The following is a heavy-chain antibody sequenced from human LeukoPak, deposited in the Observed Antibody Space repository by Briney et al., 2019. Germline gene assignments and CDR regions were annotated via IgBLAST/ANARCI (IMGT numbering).Heavy chain of an antibody. J-gene: IGHJ6*03. D-gene: IGHD6-13*01. Sequence: GGSLRLSCAASGFTFSSYGMHWVRQAPGKGLEWVAFIRYDGSNKYYADSVKGRFTISRDNSKNTLYLQMNSLRAEDTAVCYCARESQQLVRYYYYYYYMDVWGKGTTVTVSS. V-gene: IGHV3-30*02. CDR3: ARESQQLVRYYYYYYYMDV. CDR1: GFTFSSYG. CDR2: IRYDGSNK.